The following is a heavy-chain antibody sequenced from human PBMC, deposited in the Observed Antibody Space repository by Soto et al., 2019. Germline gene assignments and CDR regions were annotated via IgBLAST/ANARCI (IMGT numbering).Heavy chain of an antibody. V-gene: IGHV3-23*01. D-gene: IGHD1-26*01. CDR3: AGRGSGSHYHY. Sequence: EVQLLESGGGLEQPGGSLRLSCAASGFTFSSYAMNWVRQAPGKGLEWVSVISGSGDNTYYAYSVKGRFTISRDNSKNTLYLRMNSLRAEHTAVYYLAGRGSGSHYHYWGQGTLVNVST. CDR1: GFTFSSYA. CDR2: ISGSGDNT. J-gene: IGHJ4*02.